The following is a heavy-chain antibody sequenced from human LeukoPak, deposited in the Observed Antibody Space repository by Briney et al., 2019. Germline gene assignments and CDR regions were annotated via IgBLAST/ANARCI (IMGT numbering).Heavy chain of an antibody. CDR1: GYTFTSYA. CDR3: ARDRGGTGDFDY. J-gene: IGHJ4*02. CDR2: INAGNGDT. Sequence: ASVKVSCKASGYTFTSYAMHWVRRAPGQRLGWMGWINAGNGDTKYSQKFQGRVNIARDTSASTAYMELSSLRSEDTAVYYCARDRGGTGDFDYWGQGTLVTVSS. D-gene: IGHD1-1*01. V-gene: IGHV1-3*01.